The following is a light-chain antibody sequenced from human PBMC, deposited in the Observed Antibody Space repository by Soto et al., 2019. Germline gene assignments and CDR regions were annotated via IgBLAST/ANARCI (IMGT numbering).Light chain of an antibody. CDR2: DVS. CDR3: QQYYTYYT. Sequence: DIQMTQSPSTLSASVGDRVTITCRASQSISNWLAWYQQKPGKAPTLLIYDVSRLESGVPSRFSGSGSGTEFTLTINSLLPDDFATYYCQQYYTYYTFGQGTKVAIK. J-gene: IGKJ2*01. V-gene: IGKV1-5*01. CDR1: QSISNW.